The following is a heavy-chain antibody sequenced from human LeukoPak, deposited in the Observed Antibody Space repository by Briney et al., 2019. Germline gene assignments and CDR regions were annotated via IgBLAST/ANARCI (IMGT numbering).Heavy chain of an antibody. CDR1: GFTFSSYS. Sequence: GGSLRLSCAASGFTFSSYSMNWVRQAPGKGLEWVSYISSSSGNIYYADSVKGRFTISRDNSKNTLYLQMNSLRAEDTAVYYCARSWDDTFDYWGQGTLVTVSS. J-gene: IGHJ4*02. V-gene: IGHV3-48*01. CDR2: ISSSSGNI. CDR3: ARSWDDTFDY. D-gene: IGHD3-9*01.